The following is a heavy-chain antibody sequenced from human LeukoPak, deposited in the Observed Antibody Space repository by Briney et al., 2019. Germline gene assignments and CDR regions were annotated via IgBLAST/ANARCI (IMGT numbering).Heavy chain of an antibody. CDR3: VTLLSNGPFDF. Sequence: ASVKVSCKASGYTFTGYYMHWVRQAPGPGLEWMGYIYPNSGATKYAQKFQGRVTMTRGTSISTAYMELSGMRSDDTAVYYCVTLLSNGPFDFWGQGSLVTVSS. V-gene: IGHV1-2*02. CDR1: GYTFTGYY. CDR2: IYPNSGAT. J-gene: IGHJ4*02.